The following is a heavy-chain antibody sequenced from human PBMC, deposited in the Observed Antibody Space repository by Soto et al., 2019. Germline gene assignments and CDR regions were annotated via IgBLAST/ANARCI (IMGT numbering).Heavy chain of an antibody. D-gene: IGHD3-16*02. V-gene: IGHV4-31*03. CDR3: ATIGVSGYLAV. Sequence: SETLSLTCSVSCADINSGGFTWTWIRQHAGKGREWLGYISXSGSTDYNPSLKSRLSISGDTSNNHFSLKLTSVTAADATVYYCATIGVSGYLAVWGQGTTVTVSS. CDR2: ISXSGST. CDR1: CADINSGGFT. J-gene: IGHJ6*02.